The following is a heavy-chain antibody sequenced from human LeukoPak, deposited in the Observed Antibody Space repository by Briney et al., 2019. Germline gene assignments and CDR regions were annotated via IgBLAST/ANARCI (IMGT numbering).Heavy chain of an antibody. D-gene: IGHD6-6*01. CDR2: VSPSHTTR. CDR3: ARNHYSGSSDY. Sequence: ASVKVSCKASGYTFRQYSISWVRQAPGKGLEWMGWVSPSHTTRVYAQQFQGRVTMTADTNTNTVSMELRSLRSDDTAVYYCARNHYSGSSDYWGQGTLVTVSS. V-gene: IGHV1-18*01. CDR1: GYTFRQYS. J-gene: IGHJ4*02.